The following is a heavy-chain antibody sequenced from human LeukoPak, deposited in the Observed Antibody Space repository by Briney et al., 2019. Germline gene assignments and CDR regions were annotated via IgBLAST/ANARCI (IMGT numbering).Heavy chain of an antibody. CDR2: ISSSGGTM. J-gene: IGHJ4*02. CDR3: ARTRTNYYFDY. D-gene: IGHD1-1*01. CDR1: GYSFSDYS. Sequence: PGGSLRLSCAASGYSFSDYSISWIRRAPGKGLEWISYISSSGGTMTYADSVRGRFTISRDNAKNSLYLEMTSLRAEDTAVYYCARTRTNYYFDYWGQGTLVTFSS. V-gene: IGHV3-11*01.